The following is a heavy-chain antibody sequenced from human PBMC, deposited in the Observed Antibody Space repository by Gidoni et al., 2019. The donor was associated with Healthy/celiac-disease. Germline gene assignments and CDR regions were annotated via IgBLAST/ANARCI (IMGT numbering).Heavy chain of an antibody. CDR1: GYSISSGYY. Sequence: QVQLQESGPGLVKLSETLSLTCTVSGYSISSGYYRGWIRQPPGKGLEWIGSIYHSGSTYYNPSLKLRFAISVDTSKNLFSLKLLFVSAADSAVYYCARDRHYDIFTGYRWKAFDPWGHGTLVTVSS. CDR2: IYHSGST. J-gene: IGHJ5*02. CDR3: ARDRHYDIFTGYRWKAFDP. D-gene: IGHD3-9*01. V-gene: IGHV4-38-2*02.